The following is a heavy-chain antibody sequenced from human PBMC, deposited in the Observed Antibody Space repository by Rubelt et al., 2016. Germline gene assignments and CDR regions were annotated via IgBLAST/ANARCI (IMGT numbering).Heavy chain of an antibody. V-gene: IGHV4-59*12. CDR3: AREDGDYAHH. Sequence: QVQLHESGPGLVKPSETLSLTCTVSGGSISRYYWSWIRQSPGHRLEWIGFTYYSGSSNYNPSLKCRVTISVDTSKNQFSLKLSSVTAADTAVYYCAREDGDYAHHWGQGTLVTVSS. D-gene: IGHD4-17*01. CDR2: TYYSGSS. CDR1: GGSISRYY. J-gene: IGHJ5*02.